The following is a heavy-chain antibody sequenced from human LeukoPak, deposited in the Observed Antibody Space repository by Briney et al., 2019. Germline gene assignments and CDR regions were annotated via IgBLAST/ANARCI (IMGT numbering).Heavy chain of an antibody. J-gene: IGHJ4*02. CDR1: GGSITGSSYY. D-gene: IGHD3-22*01. Sequence: SETLSLTCTVSGGSITGSSYYWGWIRQPPGKGLEWIGSMYYSGSTYYKTSLESRVTISADTSKNEFSLELSSVTAADTAVYYCARQYYDNTGYYYFDYWGQGTLVTVSS. CDR2: MYYSGST. CDR3: ARQYYDNTGYYYFDY. V-gene: IGHV4-39*01.